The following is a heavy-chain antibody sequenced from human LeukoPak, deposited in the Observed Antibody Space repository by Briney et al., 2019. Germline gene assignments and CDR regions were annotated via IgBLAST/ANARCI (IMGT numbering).Heavy chain of an antibody. D-gene: IGHD3-9*01. CDR1: GYTFTSYY. J-gene: IGHJ4*02. V-gene: IGHV1-46*01. CDR2: INPSGGST. CDR3: ARNVLRYSDWLVGYFDY. Sequence: ASVKVSCKASGYTFTSYYMHWVRQPPGQGLEWMGIINPSGGSTSYAQKFQGRVTVTRDTSTSTVYMELSSLRSDDTAVYYCARNVLRYSDWLVGYFDYWGQGTLVTVSS.